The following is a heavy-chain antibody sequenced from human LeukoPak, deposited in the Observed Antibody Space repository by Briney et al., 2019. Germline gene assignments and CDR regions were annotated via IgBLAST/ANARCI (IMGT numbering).Heavy chain of an antibody. J-gene: IGHJ4*02. Sequence: GGSLRLSCVASGFPFSETAMTWVRQAPGKGLEWLSVITRAGSPYYADSVKGRFTISRDNARNTVYLQLNSLRNEDTALYYCAKEHLKYANDNRGSFDYWGQGTLVTVSS. D-gene: IGHD3-22*01. CDR1: GFPFSETA. CDR2: ITRAGSP. V-gene: IGHV3-23*01. CDR3: AKEHLKYANDNRGSFDY.